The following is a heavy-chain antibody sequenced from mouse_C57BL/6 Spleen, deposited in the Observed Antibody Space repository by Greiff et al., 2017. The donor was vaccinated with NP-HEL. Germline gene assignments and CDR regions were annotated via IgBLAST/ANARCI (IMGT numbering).Heavy chain of an antibody. CDR1: GFNIKDYY. D-gene: IGHD2-4*01. Sequence: EVQLQQSGAELVRPGASVKLSCTASGFNIKDYYMHWVKQRPEQGLEWIGRIDPEDGDTEYAPKFQGKATMTADKSSNTAYLQLSSLTSEDTAVYYCTRDYGYAMDYWGQGTSVTVSS. V-gene: IGHV14-1*01. CDR2: IDPEDGDT. J-gene: IGHJ4*01. CDR3: TRDYGYAMDY.